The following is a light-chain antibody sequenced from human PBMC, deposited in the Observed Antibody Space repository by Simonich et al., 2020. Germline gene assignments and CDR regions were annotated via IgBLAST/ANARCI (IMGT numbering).Light chain of an antibody. CDR1: SSKIGSNY. CDR3: AAWDDSLSGSWV. V-gene: IGLV1-47*01. J-gene: IGLJ3*02. Sequence: QSVLTQPPSASGTPGQRVTIACSGSSSKIGSNYVYWYQQLPGTAPKLRIYRNNQRPAGVPDRCVGSKSGTSASLAISGLRSEDEADYYCAAWDDSLSGSWVFGGGTKLTVL. CDR2: RNN.